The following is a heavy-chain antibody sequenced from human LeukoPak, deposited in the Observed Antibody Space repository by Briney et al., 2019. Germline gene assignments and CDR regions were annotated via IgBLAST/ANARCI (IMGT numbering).Heavy chain of an antibody. Sequence: PPETLSLTCAVSGGSISSGGYSWSWIRQPPGKGLEWIGYIYHSGSTYYNPSLKSRVTISVDRSKNQFSLKLSSVTAANTAVYYCARGEGYCSGGSCYFDYWGQGTLVTVSS. V-gene: IGHV4-30-2*01. CDR1: GGSISSGGYS. D-gene: IGHD2-15*01. CDR2: IYHSGST. J-gene: IGHJ4*02. CDR3: ARGEGYCSGGSCYFDY.